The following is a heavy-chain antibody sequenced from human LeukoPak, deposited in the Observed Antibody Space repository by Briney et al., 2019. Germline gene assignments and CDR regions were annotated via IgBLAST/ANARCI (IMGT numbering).Heavy chain of an antibody. Sequence: PGGSLRLSCAASGFTFSIYNINWVRQAPGMGLDWISYISSNGANIEYADSVKGRFTISRDNAKNAVFLQMNSLRDEDTAVYYCAREVAQRAFDIWGQGTVVIVSS. J-gene: IGHJ3*02. CDR1: GFTFSIYN. V-gene: IGHV3-48*02. CDR3: AREVAQRAFDI. D-gene: IGHD2-21*01. CDR2: ISSNGANI.